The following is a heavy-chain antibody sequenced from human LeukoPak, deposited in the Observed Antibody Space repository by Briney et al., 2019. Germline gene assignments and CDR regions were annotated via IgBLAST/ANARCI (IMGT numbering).Heavy chain of an antibody. CDR1: GFTFSSYA. V-gene: IGHV3-23*01. CDR3: AKASGSYWGSGNWFDP. J-gene: IGHJ5*02. CDR2: ITGSGGST. Sequence: SGGSLRLSCAASGFTFSSYAMSWVRQAPGKGLEWVSAITGSGGSTYYADSVKGRFTISRDNSKNTLYLQMNSLRAEDTAVYYCAKASGSYWGSGNWFDPWGQGTLVTVSS. D-gene: IGHD1-26*01.